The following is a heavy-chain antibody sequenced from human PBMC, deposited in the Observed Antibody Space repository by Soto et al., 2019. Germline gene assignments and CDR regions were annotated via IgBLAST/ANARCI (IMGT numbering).Heavy chain of an antibody. CDR3: ARGEDGYNYFDY. CDR2: INHSGST. V-gene: IGHV4-34*01. D-gene: IGHD5-12*01. CDR1: GGSFSGYY. J-gene: IGHJ4*02. Sequence: SDTLSLTCAVYGGSFSGYYWSWIRQPPGKGLEWIGEINHSGSTNYNPSLKSRVTISVDTSKNQFSLKLSSVTAADTAVYYCARGEDGYNYFDYWGQGTLVTVS.